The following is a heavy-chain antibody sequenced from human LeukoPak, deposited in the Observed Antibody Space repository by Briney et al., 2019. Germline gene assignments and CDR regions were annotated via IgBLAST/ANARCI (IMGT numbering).Heavy chain of an antibody. Sequence: ASVKVSCKASGYTFTSYDINWVRQATGQGLEWMGWMNPNSGNTGYAQKFQGRVTMTRNTSISTAYMEPSSLRSEDTAVYYCAVGGWELLRRSNYFDYWGQGTLVTVSS. CDR1: GYTFTSYD. J-gene: IGHJ4*02. V-gene: IGHV1-8*01. CDR3: AVGGWELLRRSNYFDY. CDR2: MNPNSGNT. D-gene: IGHD1-26*01.